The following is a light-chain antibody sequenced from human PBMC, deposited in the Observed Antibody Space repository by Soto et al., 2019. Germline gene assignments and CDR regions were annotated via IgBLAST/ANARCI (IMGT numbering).Light chain of an antibody. CDR2: EVN. CDR1: SSDVGGYDY. J-gene: IGLJ1*01. CDR3: SSFTSNRIYV. Sequence: QSALTQPASVSGSPGQSITISCTGTSSDVGGYDYVSWYQLHPGKAPKLMVFEVNNRPSGVSYRFSGSKSGNTASLTISGLQAEDEADYYCSSFTSNRIYVFGPGTKLTVL. V-gene: IGLV2-14*01.